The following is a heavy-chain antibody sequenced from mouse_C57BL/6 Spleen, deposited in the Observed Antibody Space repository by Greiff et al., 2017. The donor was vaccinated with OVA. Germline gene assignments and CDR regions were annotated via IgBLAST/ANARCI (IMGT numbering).Heavy chain of an antibody. J-gene: IGHJ4*01. CDR2: ISYDGSN. CDR1: GYSITGGYY. CDR3: ARGGNYEAMDY. Sequence: ESGPGLVKPSQSLSLTCSVTGYSITGGYYWNWIRQFPGNKLEWMGYISYDGSNNYNPSLKNRISITRDTSKNQFFLKLNSVTTEDTATYYCARGGNYEAMDYWGQGTSVTVSS. V-gene: IGHV3-6*01. D-gene: IGHD2-1*01.